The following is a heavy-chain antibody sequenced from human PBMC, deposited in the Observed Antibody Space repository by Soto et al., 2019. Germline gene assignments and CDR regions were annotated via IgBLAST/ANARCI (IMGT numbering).Heavy chain of an antibody. CDR3: AREFYYDSSAYTPLGY. CDR2: INSDGSST. V-gene: IGHV3-74*01. D-gene: IGHD3-22*01. CDR1: GFTFSSYW. Sequence: GGSLRLSCAASGFTFSSYWMHWVRQAPGKGLVWVSRINSDGSSTSYADSVKGRFTISRDNAKNTLYLQMNSLRAEDTAVYSCAREFYYDSSAYTPLGYWGQGTLVTVSS. J-gene: IGHJ4*02.